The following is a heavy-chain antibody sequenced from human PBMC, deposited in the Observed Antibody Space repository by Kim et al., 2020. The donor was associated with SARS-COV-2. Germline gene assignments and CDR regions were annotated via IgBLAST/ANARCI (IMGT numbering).Heavy chain of an antibody. V-gene: IGHV3-15*01. CDR3: AIETSRTGNFWDH. J-gene: IGHJ4*02. CDR1: GFSFTSAW. Sequence: GGSLRLSCEVSGFSFTSAWMSWVRRAPRKGLEWVARIKSRVDGETTDYAAPVKGRFAISRDDSRDTLFLQMNSLKTEDTAVYYCAIETSRTGNFWDHWGQGALVTVSS. CDR2: IKSRVDGETT.